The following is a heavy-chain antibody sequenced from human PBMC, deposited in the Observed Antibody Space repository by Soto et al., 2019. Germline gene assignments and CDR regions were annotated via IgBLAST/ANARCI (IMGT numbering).Heavy chain of an antibody. CDR3: ARGSSSIYYYYGMDV. D-gene: IGHD6-6*01. CDR2: IKQDGSEK. Sequence: GGSLRLSCAASGFTFSSYWMSWVRQAPGKGLEWVANIKQDGSEKYYVDSVKGRFTISRDNAKNSLYLQMNSLRAEDTAVYYCARGSSSIYYYYGMDVWRQRTTVTVSS. J-gene: IGHJ6*02. V-gene: IGHV3-7*01. CDR1: GFTFSSYW.